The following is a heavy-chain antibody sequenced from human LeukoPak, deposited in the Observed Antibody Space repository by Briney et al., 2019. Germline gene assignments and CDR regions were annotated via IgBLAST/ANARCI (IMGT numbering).Heavy chain of an antibody. V-gene: IGHV4-30-2*01. CDR3: ASRVGWYYFDY. CDR1: GGSISSGGYY. J-gene: IGHJ4*02. CDR2: IYHSGST. Sequence: SQTLSLTCTVSGGSISSGGYYWSWIRQPPGKGLGWIGYIYHSGSTYYNPSLKSRVTISVDRSKNQFSLKLSSVTAADTAVYYCASRVGWYYFDYWGQGTLVTVSS. D-gene: IGHD2-15*01.